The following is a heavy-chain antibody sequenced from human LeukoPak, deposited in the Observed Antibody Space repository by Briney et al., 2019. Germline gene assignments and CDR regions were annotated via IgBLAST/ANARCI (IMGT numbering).Heavy chain of an antibody. V-gene: IGHV4-30-2*01. CDR2: IYHSGST. Sequence: SQTLSLTCAVSGGSISSGGYSWGWIRQPPGKGLEWIGYIYHSGSTYYNPSLKSPLTKSVDRSKNQFSLKLSSVTAADTAVYYCARDPSVAGSLYFDYWGQGTLVTVSS. J-gene: IGHJ4*02. D-gene: IGHD6-19*01. CDR1: GGSISSGGYS. CDR3: ARDPSVAGSLYFDY.